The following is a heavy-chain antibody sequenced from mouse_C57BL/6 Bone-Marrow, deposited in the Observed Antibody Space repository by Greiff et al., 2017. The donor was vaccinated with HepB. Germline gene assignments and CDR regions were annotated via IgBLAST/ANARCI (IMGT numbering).Heavy chain of an antibody. J-gene: IGHJ3*01. Sequence: QVQLQQSGAELVRPGASVTLSCKASGYTFTDYEMHWVKQTPVHGLEWVGAIDPETGGTAYNQKFKGQAILTADKSSSTAYMELRSLTSEDSAVYYCTRKDDYQAWFAYWGQGTLGSVSA. CDR1: GYTFTDYE. CDR2: IDPETGGT. V-gene: IGHV1-15*01. D-gene: IGHD2-4*01. CDR3: TRKDDYQAWFAY.